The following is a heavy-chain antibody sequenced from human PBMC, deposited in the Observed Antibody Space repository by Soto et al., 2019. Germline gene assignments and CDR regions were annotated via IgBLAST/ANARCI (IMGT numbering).Heavy chain of an antibody. Sequence: PSETLSLTCGVSGDTISTGGYSWAWIRQPPGKALEWIGHTYHSGNPYYNPSLKSRVTISVDTSKNQFSLKLSSVTAADTAVYYCASHPSYYYDSSGYYYLPEYWGQGTLVTVSS. V-gene: IGHV4-30-2*03. J-gene: IGHJ4*02. D-gene: IGHD3-22*01. CDR3: ASHPSYYYDSSGYYYLPEY. CDR2: TYHSGNP. CDR1: GDTISTGGYS.